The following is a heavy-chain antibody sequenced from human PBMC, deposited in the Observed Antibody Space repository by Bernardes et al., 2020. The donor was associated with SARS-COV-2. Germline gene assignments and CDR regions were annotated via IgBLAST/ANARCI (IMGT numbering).Heavy chain of an antibody. J-gene: IGHJ3*02. CDR3: ARVSYYYDSSGYDYDAFDI. Sequence: ASVKVSCKASGYTFTSYDINWVRQATGQGLEWMGWMNPNSGNTGYAQKFQGRVTMTRNTSISTAYMELSSLRSEDTAVYYCARVSYYYDSSGYDYDAFDIWGQGTMVTVSS. D-gene: IGHD3-22*01. CDR2: MNPNSGNT. V-gene: IGHV1-8*01. CDR1: GYTFTSYD.